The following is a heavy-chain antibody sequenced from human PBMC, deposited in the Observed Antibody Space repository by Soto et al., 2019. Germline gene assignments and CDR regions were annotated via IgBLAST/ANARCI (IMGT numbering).Heavy chain of an antibody. V-gene: IGHV3-23*01. Sequence: EVQLLESGGGLVQPGGSLRLSCAASGFTFSSYAMSWVRQAPGKGLEWVSAISGSGGSTYYADSVKGRFTISRDNSKNTLYLQMNSLRAEDTAVYYCAKGVKREGATYSGYGAPPFWGQGTLVTVSS. D-gene: IGHD5-12*01. CDR2: ISGSGGST. J-gene: IGHJ4*02. CDR3: AKGVKREGATYSGYGAPPF. CDR1: GFTFSSYA.